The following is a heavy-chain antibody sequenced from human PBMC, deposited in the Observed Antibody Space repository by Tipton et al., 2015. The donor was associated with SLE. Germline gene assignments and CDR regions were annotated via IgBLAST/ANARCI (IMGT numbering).Heavy chain of an antibody. Sequence: TLSLTCPVSGDFFTDNYSSWFRQPPGKGLEWIGCMHSSGSAAYNSSLKSRITILVDTSTRQISLKLSSVTAADTAVYYCARDQEMASGENRFDPWGQGTLVTVSS. CDR1: GDFFTDNY. D-gene: IGHD5-24*01. CDR2: MHSSGSA. J-gene: IGHJ5*02. CDR3: ARDQEMASGENRFDP. V-gene: IGHV4-59*01.